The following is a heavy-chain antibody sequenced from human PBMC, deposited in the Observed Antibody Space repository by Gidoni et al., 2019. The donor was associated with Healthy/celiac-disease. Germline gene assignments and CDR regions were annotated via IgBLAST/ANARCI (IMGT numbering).Heavy chain of an antibody. CDR3: AKVGYCSGGSCYWGSFDAFDI. D-gene: IGHD2-15*01. CDR2: ISGSGGST. V-gene: IGHV3-23*01. J-gene: IGHJ3*02. CDR1: GFTFSSYA. Sequence: EVQLLESGGGLVQPGGSLRLSCAASGFTFSSYAMSWVRQAPGKGLEWVSAISGSGGSTYYADSVKGRFTISRDNSKNTLYLQMNSLRAEDTAVYYCAKVGYCSGGSCYWGSFDAFDIWGQGTMVTVSS.